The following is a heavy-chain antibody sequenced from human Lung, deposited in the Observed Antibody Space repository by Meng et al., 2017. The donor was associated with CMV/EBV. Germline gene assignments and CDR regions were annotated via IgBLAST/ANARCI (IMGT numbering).Heavy chain of an antibody. V-gene: IGHV4-59*01. CDR3: ARGGYYDFWSGYSYYYYYGMNV. J-gene: IGHJ6*02. D-gene: IGHD3-3*01. Sequence: LXCTVSGGSISSYYWSWIRQPPGKGLEWIGYIYYSGSTNYNPSLKSRVTISVDTSKNQFSLKLSSVTAADTAVYYCARGGYYDFWSGYSYYYYYGMNVWGQGTRVTVSS. CDR2: IYYSGST. CDR1: GGSISSYY.